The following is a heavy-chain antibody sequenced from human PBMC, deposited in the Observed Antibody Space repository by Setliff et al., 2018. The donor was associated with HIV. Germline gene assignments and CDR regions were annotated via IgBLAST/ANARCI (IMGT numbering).Heavy chain of an antibody. CDR3: ARGDTIFGVALDAFDI. CDR1: GYTFTSYG. CDR2: ISAYNGNT. Sequence: WASVKVSCKASGYTFTSYGISWVRQAPGQGLEWMGWISAYNGNTNYAQKLQGRVTMTTDTSTSTAYMELSSLRSEDTAVYYCARGDTIFGVALDAFDIWGQGTMVTVSS. J-gene: IGHJ3*02. V-gene: IGHV1-18*01. D-gene: IGHD3-3*01.